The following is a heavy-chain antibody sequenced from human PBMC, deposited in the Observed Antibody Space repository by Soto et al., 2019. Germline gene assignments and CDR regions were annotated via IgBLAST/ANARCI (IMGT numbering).Heavy chain of an antibody. V-gene: IGHV5-51*01. Sequence: GESLKISCKGSGYNFAGYWIAWVRQMPGKGLELMGIIYPSDSDTRYRPSFQGQVTISADKSISSAYLQWSSLRASDTAMYYCARGGVSTRTFDYWGQGTPVTGSS. CDR1: GYNFAGYW. CDR3: ARGGVSTRTFDY. D-gene: IGHD3-3*01. J-gene: IGHJ4*02. CDR2: IYPSDSDT.